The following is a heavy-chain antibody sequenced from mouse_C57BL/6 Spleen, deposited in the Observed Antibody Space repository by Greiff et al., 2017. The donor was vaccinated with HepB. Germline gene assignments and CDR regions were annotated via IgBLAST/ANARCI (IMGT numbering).Heavy chain of an antibody. CDR2: IYPGAGDT. Sequence: VQLQQSGPELVKPGASVKISCKASGYAFSSSWMNWVKQRPGKGLEWIGRIYPGAGDTNYNGKFKGKATLTADKSSSTAYMQLSSRTSEDSAVYFCANNDYDYCDYWGQGTTLTVSS. J-gene: IGHJ2*01. CDR3: ANNDYDYCDY. V-gene: IGHV1-82*01. CDR1: GYAFSSSW. D-gene: IGHD2-4*01.